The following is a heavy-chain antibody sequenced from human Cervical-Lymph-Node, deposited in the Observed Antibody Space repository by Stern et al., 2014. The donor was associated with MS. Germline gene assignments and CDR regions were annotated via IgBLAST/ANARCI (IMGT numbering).Heavy chain of an antibody. D-gene: IGHD3-22*01. CDR2: IIPIFGTA. Sequence: QVQLVQSGAEVKKPGSSVKVSCKASGGTFSSYAISWVRQAPGQGLERMGGIIPIFGTANYAQKFQGRVTITADESTSTAYMELSSLRSEDTAVYYCAREQYYYDSSDYAFDIWGQGTMVTVSS. CDR3: AREQYYYDSSDYAFDI. CDR1: GGTFSSYA. V-gene: IGHV1-69*01. J-gene: IGHJ3*02.